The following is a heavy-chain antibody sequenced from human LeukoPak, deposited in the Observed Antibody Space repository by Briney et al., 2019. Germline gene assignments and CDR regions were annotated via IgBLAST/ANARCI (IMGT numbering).Heavy chain of an antibody. CDR2: ISGSGTST. CDR1: GFTFSNYA. J-gene: IGHJ6*02. Sequence: PGGSLRLSCAASGFTFSNYAMSWVRQAPGKGLEWVSGISGSGTSTYYADSVKGRFTISRDNSKNTLYLQMNSLKTEDTAVYYCTTQVPSPPLRFLEWLPPYNYYYGMSVWGQGTTVTVSS. CDR3: TTQVPSPPLRFLEWLPPYNYYYGMSV. D-gene: IGHD3-3*01. V-gene: IGHV3-23*01.